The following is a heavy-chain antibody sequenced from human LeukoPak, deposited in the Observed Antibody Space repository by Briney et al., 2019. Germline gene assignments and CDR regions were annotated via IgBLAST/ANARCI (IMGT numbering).Heavy chain of an antibody. V-gene: IGHV4-4*09. CDR3: ARGFLGGNSYYYYYMDV. J-gene: IGHJ6*03. Sequence: PSDTLSLTCTVSGRSISSYYWSWVRQPPGKGLGWHGYIYTGGSTNYNPSLKSRVTISVDTSKNQFSLKLSSVTAADTAVYYCARGFLGGNSYYYYYMDVWGKGTTVTVSS. CDR2: IYTGGST. CDR1: GRSISSYY. D-gene: IGHD4-23*01.